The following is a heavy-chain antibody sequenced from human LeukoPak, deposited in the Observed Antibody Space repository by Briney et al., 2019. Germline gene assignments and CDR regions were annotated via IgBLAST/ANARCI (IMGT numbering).Heavy chain of an antibody. CDR3: AKGGYVWGSYRYTEVGYFDY. J-gene: IGHJ4*02. V-gene: IGHV3-43*02. Sequence: GGSLRLSCAASGFTFGDYAMHWVRQAPGKGLEWVSLISGDGGSTYYADSVKGRFTISRDNSKNSLYLQMNSLRTEDTALYYCAKGGYVWGSYRYTEVGYFDYWGQGTLVTVSS. CDR1: GFTFGDYA. CDR2: ISGDGGST. D-gene: IGHD3-16*02.